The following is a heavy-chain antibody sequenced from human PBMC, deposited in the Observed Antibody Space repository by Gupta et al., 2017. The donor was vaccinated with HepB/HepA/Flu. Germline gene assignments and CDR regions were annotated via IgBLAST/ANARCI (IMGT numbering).Heavy chain of an antibody. CDR1: GFTFSRYE. J-gene: IGHJ4*02. CDR3: ARDRATIAAAAVFDY. D-gene: IGHD6-13*01. CDR2: ISSSGSTI. V-gene: IGHV3-48*03. Sequence: EVQLVESGGGLVQPGGSLRLSCAASGFTFSRYEMNWVRQAPGKGLEWVSYISSSGSTIYYADSVKGRFTISRDNAKNSLYLQMNSLRAEDTAVYYCARDRATIAAAAVFDYWGQGTLVTVSS.